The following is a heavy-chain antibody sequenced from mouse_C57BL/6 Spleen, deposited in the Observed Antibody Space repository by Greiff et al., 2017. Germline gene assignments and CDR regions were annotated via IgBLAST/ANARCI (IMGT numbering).Heavy chain of an antibody. CDR2: INPSTGGT. CDR3: ARTPYYYGSSGYFDY. D-gene: IGHD1-1*01. V-gene: IGHV1-42*01. CDR1: GYSFTGYY. J-gene: IGHJ2*01. Sequence: VQLQQSGPELVKPGASVKISCKASGYSFTGYYMNWVKQSPEKSLEWIGEINPSTGGTTYNQKFKAKATLTVDKSSSTAYMQLKSLTSEDSAVYYCARTPYYYGSSGYFDYWGQGTTLTVSS.